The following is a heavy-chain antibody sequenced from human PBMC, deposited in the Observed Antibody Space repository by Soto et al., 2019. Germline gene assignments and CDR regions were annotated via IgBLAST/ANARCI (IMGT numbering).Heavy chain of an antibody. D-gene: IGHD6-19*01. V-gene: IGHV1-46*03. J-gene: IGHJ3*02. CDR1: GYTFTSYY. CDR2: INPSGGST. Sequence: ASVKVSCTESGYTFTSYYMHWVRQAPGQGLEWMGIINPSGGSTSYAQKFQGRVTMTRDTSASTVYMELSSLRSEDTAVYYRAREYSSGWDSDDDAFDIWGQGTMVT. CDR3: AREYSSGWDSDDDAFDI.